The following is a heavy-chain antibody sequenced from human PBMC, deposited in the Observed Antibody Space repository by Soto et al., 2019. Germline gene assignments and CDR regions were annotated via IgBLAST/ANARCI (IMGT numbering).Heavy chain of an antibody. V-gene: IGHV3-30*18. CDR2: ISYDGSNK. CDR1: GFTFSSYG. Sequence: GGSLRLSCAASGFTFSSYGMHWVRQAPGKGLEWVAVISYDGSNKYYADSVKGRFTISRDNSKNTLYLQMNSLRAEDTAVYYCAKGYYYDSSYPLDYWGQGTLVTVSS. J-gene: IGHJ4*02. D-gene: IGHD3-22*01. CDR3: AKGYYYDSSYPLDY.